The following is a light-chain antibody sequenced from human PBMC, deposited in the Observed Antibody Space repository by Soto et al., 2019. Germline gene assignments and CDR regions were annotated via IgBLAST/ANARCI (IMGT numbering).Light chain of an antibody. CDR3: QQYNDLST. CDR2: AAS. Sequence: DIQLTQSPSFLSASVGDRVTITCRASQGISSYLAWYQQKPGKAPKLLIYAASTLQSGVPLRFSGSGSGTSFTLTISSLQADDFATYYCQQYNDLSTFGGGTKVDIK. V-gene: IGKV1-9*01. J-gene: IGKJ4*01. CDR1: QGISSY.